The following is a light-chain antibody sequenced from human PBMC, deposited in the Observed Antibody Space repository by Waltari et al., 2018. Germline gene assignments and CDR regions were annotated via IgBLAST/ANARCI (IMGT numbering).Light chain of an antibody. J-gene: IGKJ3*01. V-gene: IGKV1-33*01. CDR3: QHYDNIPFT. CDR1: QDITNY. CDR2: DAS. Sequence: IQMTQSPSSLSASVGDRVTITCQASQDITNYLNWYQQKPGKAPKLLVSDASNLQGGVPSRFSGSGSGTDFTFTISSLQPEDAATYYCQHYDNIPFTFGPGTKVHV.